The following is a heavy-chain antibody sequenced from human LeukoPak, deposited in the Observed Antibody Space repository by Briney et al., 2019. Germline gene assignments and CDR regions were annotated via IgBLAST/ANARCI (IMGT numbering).Heavy chain of an antibody. J-gene: IGHJ3*02. Sequence: PSETLSLTCTVSGGSISSGDYYWSWIRQPPGKGLEWIGYIYYSGSTYYNPSLKSRVTISVDTSKNQFSLKLSSVTAAGTAVYYCARDAGSRITDGDMAFDIWGQGTMVTVSS. CDR3: ARDAGSRITDGDMAFDI. CDR1: GGSISSGDYY. V-gene: IGHV4-30-4*01. D-gene: IGHD3-10*01. CDR2: IYYSGST.